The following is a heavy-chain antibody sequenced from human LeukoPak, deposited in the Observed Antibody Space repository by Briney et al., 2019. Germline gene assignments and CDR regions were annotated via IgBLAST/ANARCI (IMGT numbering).Heavy chain of an antibody. D-gene: IGHD3-10*01. CDR3: ASASGSYYNWFDP. CDR1: GGSISSGGYS. J-gene: IGHJ5*02. V-gene: IGHV4-30-2*01. CDR2: IYHSGST. Sequence: SQTLSLTCAVSGGSISSGGYSWSWIRQPPGKGLEWIGYIYHSGSTYYNPPLKSRVTISVDRSKNQFSLKLSSVTAADTAVYYCASASGSYYNWFDPWGQGTLVTVSS.